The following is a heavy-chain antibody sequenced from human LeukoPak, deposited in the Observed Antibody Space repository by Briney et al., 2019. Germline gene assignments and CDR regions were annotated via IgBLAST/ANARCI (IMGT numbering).Heavy chain of an antibody. D-gene: IGHD1-26*01. Sequence: GGSLRLSCAASGFTFDDYAMHWVRQVPGKGLEWVSGISWNSGTLDYADSVKGRFTISRDNAKNSLYLQMNSLRAEDTALYYCAKDRGSGSYGMGVWGQGTTVTVSS. CDR2: ISWNSGTL. CDR3: AKDRGSGSYGMGV. V-gene: IGHV3-9*01. CDR1: GFTFDDYA. J-gene: IGHJ6*02.